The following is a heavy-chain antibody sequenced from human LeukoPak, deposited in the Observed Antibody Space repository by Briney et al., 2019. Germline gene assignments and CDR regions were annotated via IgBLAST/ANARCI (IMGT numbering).Heavy chain of an antibody. V-gene: IGHV4-59*01. CDR3: ARGGSRDGYNRPLDY. CDR2: IYYSGNT. Sequence: ETLSLTCPVSGVSISSYYWSWIRQPPGKGLEWIGYIYYSGNTNYSPSLKSRVTTSVDMSKNQFSLKLSSVTAADTAVYYCARGGSRDGYNRPLDYWGQGTLVTVSS. CDR1: GVSISSYY. J-gene: IGHJ4*02. D-gene: IGHD5-24*01.